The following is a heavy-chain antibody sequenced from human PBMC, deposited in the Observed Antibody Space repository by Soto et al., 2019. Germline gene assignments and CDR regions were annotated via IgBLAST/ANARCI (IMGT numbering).Heavy chain of an antibody. CDR1: GFIFNNYA. CDR2: ISASGSRT. V-gene: IGHV3-23*01. Sequence: GGSLRLSCAASGFIFNNYAMSWVRQAPGKGLEWVSGISASGSRTFYADSVKGRFTVSRDFSKNTLSLQMDSLRAEDTAVYFCGKDPDGDYVGGFEFWGPGTMVTVSS. J-gene: IGHJ3*01. CDR3: GKDPDGDYVGGFEF. D-gene: IGHD4-17*01.